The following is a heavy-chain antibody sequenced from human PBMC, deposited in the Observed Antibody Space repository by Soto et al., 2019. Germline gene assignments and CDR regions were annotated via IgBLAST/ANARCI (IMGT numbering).Heavy chain of an antibody. D-gene: IGHD3-3*01. CDR3: ARDFNDFWRDPEVAFDI. Sequence: GGSLRLSCAASGFTFSDYYMSWIRQAPGKGLEWVSYISSSGSTIYYADSVKGRFTISRDNAKNSLYLQMNSLRAEDTAVYYCARDFNDFWRDPEVAFDIWGQGTMVTVSS. CDR2: ISSSGSTI. V-gene: IGHV3-11*01. CDR1: GFTFSDYY. J-gene: IGHJ3*02.